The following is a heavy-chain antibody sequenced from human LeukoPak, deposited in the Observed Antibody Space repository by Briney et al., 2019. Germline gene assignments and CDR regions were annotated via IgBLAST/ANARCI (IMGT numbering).Heavy chain of an antibody. CDR3: ARARVRGVVYYYMDV. V-gene: IGHV1-46*01. CDR2: INPTGGST. Sequence: ASVKVSCKASGYTFTSYYMHWVRQAPGQGLEWMGLINPTGGSTGYAQKFQGRVTMTRDMSTSTDYMELSSLRAEDTAVYYCARARVRGVVYYYMDVWGKGTTVTVSS. D-gene: IGHD3-10*01. CDR1: GYTFTSYY. J-gene: IGHJ6*03.